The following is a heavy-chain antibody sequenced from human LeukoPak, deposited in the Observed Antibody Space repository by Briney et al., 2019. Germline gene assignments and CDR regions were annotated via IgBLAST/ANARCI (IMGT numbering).Heavy chain of an antibody. V-gene: IGHV1-69*13. CDR1: GGTFSSYA. D-gene: IGHD3-22*01. J-gene: IGHJ4*02. Sequence: ASVKVSCKASGGTFSSYAISWVRQAPGQGLEWMGGIIPIFGAANYAQKFQGRVTITADESTSTAYMELSSLRSEDTAVYYCAKSEDIYYDSSGYTLGYWGQGTLVTVSS. CDR3: AKSEDIYYDSSGYTLGY. CDR2: IIPIFGAA.